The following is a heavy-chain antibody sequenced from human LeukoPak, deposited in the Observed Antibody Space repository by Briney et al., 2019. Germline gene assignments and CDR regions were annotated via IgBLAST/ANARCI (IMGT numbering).Heavy chain of an antibody. CDR1: GGSISSSSYY. D-gene: IGHD5-24*01. J-gene: IGHJ4*02. V-gene: IGHV4-39*01. CDR3: ARHEMATFYFDY. CDR2: IYYSGST. Sequence: PSETLSLTCTVSGGSISSSSYYWGWIRQPPGKGLEWIGSIYYSGSTYYNPSLKSRVTISVDTSKSQFSLKLSSVTAADTAVYYCARHEMATFYFDYWGQGTLVTVSS.